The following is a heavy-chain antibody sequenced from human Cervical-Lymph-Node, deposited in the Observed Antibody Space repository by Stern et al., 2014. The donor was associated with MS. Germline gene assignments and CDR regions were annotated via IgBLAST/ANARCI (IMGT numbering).Heavy chain of an antibody. J-gene: IGHJ6*02. Sequence: MQLVESGAEVKKPGSSVKVSCKASGGTFSSYAISWVRQAPGQGLEWMGGIIPIVGTANYAQNFQGRVTITADESTSTAYMELSSLRSEDTAVYYCARHMAGTFYYGMDVWGQGTTVTVSS. CDR3: ARHMAGTFYYGMDV. CDR1: GGTFSSYA. D-gene: IGHD6-19*01. CDR2: IIPIVGTA. V-gene: IGHV1-69*01.